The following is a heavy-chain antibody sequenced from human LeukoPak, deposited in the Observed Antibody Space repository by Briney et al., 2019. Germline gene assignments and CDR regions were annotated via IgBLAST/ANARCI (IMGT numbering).Heavy chain of an antibody. D-gene: IGHD5-12*01. V-gene: IGHV1-18*01. CDR1: GYTFTSYG. CDR3: GRDYSGQDGFDY. CDR2: ISVYNVNT. J-gene: IGHJ4*02. Sequence: ASVKVSCKASGYTFTSYGISWVRQAPGQGLEWMGWISVYNVNTNYAQKLQGRVTMTTDTSTSTVYMELRRLRSDDTAVYCCGRDYSGQDGFDYWGQGTLVTVSS.